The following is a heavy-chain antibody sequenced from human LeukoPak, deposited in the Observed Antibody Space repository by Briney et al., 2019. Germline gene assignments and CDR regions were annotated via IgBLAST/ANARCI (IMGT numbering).Heavy chain of an antibody. CDR3: ARDGPCSSASCQNFDY. D-gene: IGHD2-2*01. V-gene: IGHV4-34*01. J-gene: IGHJ4*02. CDR2: INHSGST. Sequence: SETLSLTCAVYGGSFSGYYWSWIRQPPGKGLEWIGEINHSGSTNYNPSLKSRVTISVDTSKNQFSLKLSSVTAADTAVYYCARDGPCSSASCQNFDYWGQGTLVTVSS. CDR1: GGSFSGYY.